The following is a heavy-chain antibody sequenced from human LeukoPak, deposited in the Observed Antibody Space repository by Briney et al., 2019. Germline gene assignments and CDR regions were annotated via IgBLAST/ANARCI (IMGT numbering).Heavy chain of an antibody. V-gene: IGHV4-39*01. CDR1: GGSISSYY. CDR3: ARPSIAAAGTYYGMDV. J-gene: IGHJ6*02. D-gene: IGHD6-13*01. CDR2: IYYSGST. Sequence: SETLSLTCTVSGGSISSYYWGWIRQPPGKGLEWIGSIYYSGSTYYNPSLKSRVTISVDTSKNQFSLKLSSVTAADTAVYYCARPSIAAAGTYYGMDVWGQGTTVTVSS.